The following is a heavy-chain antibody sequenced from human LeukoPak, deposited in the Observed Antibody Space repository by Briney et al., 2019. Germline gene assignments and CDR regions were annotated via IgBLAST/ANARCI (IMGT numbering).Heavy chain of an antibody. CDR3: VKDNPVCES. Sequence: GGSLRLSCAASGFVFSNSGMHWVRQAPGKGLEWVAFIRFDESDKFYADSVMGRFTISRDISRNTLFLQMNSLRVEDTAVYYCVKDNPVCESWGQGTLVTVSS. CDR2: IRFDESDK. D-gene: IGHD2-8*01. CDR1: GFVFSNSG. V-gene: IGHV3-30*02. J-gene: IGHJ5*02.